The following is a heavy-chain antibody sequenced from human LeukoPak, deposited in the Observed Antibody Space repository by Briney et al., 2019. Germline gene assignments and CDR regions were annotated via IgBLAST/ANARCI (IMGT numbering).Heavy chain of an antibody. CDR3: AKSSRAARLYYYYYYIDV. CDR2: ISTSGST. V-gene: IGHV4-61*02. D-gene: IGHD6-6*01. Sequence: SQTLSLTCTVSGGSISSASYYWTWIRQPAGSGLGCIGRISTSGSTNYNPSLKSRVTISVDTSKNQFSLKLSSVTAADTAVYYCAKSSRAARLYYYYYYIDVWGKGTTVTVSS. J-gene: IGHJ6*03. CDR1: GGSISSASYY.